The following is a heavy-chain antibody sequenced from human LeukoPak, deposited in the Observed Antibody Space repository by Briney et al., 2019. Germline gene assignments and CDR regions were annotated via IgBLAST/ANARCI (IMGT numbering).Heavy chain of an antibody. CDR1: GYIFTTYW. V-gene: IGHV5-51*01. J-gene: IGHJ4*02. CDR2: IYPGDCDS. Sequence: GESPEISCKGSGYIFTTYWISWVRQMPGKGLEWMGIIYPGDCDSRYSPSFQGQVTLSAEKSINTAYLQWSSLKASDTAIYYCARGGPYDSSGYDYQYYFDYWGQGTLV. CDR3: ARGGPYDSSGYDYQYYFDY. D-gene: IGHD3-22*01.